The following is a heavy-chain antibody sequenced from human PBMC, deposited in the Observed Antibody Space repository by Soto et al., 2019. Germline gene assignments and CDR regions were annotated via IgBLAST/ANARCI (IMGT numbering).Heavy chain of an antibody. V-gene: IGHV3-30*03. CDR3: ARVYYVGAVDY. Sequence: QVQLVESGGGVVQPGRSLRLSCAASGFTFSSYGMHWVRQAPGKGLEWVAVISYDGSNKYYADSVKGRFTISRDNSKNTLYLQMNSLRAEDTAVYYCARVYYVGAVDYWGQGTLVTVSS. CDR1: GFTFSSYG. J-gene: IGHJ4*02. D-gene: IGHD2-8*01. CDR2: ISYDGSNK.